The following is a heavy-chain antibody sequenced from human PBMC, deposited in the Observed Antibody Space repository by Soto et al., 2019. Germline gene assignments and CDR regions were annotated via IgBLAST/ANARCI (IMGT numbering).Heavy chain of an antibody. D-gene: IGHD3-10*01. V-gene: IGHV3-64*01. CDR1: GFTFSSYA. CDR2: ISSNGGST. J-gene: IGHJ6*02. CDR3: ARVVWFWELPLLPPYGLAV. Sequence: GGSLRLSCAASGFTFSSYAMHWVRQAPGKGLEYVSAISSNGGSTYYANSVKGRFTISRDNSKNTLYLQMGSLRAEDMAVYYCARVVWFWELPLLPPYGLAVWGQGTTVTVSS.